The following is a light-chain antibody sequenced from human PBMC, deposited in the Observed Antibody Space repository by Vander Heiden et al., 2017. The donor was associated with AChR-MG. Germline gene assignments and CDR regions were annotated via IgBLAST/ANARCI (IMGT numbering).Light chain of an antibody. CDR3: QQYYDTPT. J-gene: IGKJ3*01. V-gene: IGKV4-1*01. Sequence: DIVMTQSPESLAVSLGERATINCKSSQSVLYSYNNQNYLAWYPQKPGQPPELLIYWASTRKSGVPDRFSGSGSGTDFTLTISSLQAEDVAVYYCQQYYDTPTFRPGTKVDIK. CDR1: QSVLYSYNNQNY. CDR2: WAS.